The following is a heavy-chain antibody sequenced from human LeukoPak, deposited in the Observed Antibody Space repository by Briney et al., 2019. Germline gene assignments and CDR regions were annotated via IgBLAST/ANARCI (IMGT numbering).Heavy chain of an antibody. CDR3: AKQLGYCSDGSCYFPY. J-gene: IGHJ4*02. Sequence: GGSLRLSCAASGFTFSSYAMSWVRQAPGKGLEWVSTISGSGGSTYYADSVQGRFTISRDNSKSTLCLQMNSLRAEDTAVYYCAKQLGYCSDGSCYFPYWGQGTLVTVSS. D-gene: IGHD2-15*01. CDR1: GFTFSSYA. CDR2: ISGSGGST. V-gene: IGHV3-23*01.